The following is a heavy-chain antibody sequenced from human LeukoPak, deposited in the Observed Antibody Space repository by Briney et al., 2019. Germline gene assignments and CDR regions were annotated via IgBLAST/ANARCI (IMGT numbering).Heavy chain of an antibody. D-gene: IGHD4-17*01. J-gene: IGHJ2*01. CDR1: GGSISSGDYY. V-gene: IGHV4-30-4*02. CDR2: IYYSGST. Sequence: SETLSLTCTVSGGSISSGDYYWSWIRQPPGKGLEWIGYIYYSGSTYYNPSLKSRVTISVDTSKNQFSLKLSSVTAADTAVYYCARSSTSDYGDYWYFDLWGRGTLVTVSS. CDR3: ARSSTSDYGDYWYFDL.